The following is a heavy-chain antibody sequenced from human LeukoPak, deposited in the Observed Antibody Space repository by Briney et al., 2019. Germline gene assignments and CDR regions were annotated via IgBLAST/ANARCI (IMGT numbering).Heavy chain of an antibody. Sequence: GGSLRLSCAASGFSVSSNYMSWVRQAPGKGLEWVPFICSGGTTYYADSVKGRFTISRDTSMNTLYLQMNSLRAEDTATYYCARVGDFWSYYYYNMDVWGQGTTVTVSS. CDR3: ARVGDFWSYYYYNMDV. D-gene: IGHD3-3*01. CDR1: GFSVSSNY. V-gene: IGHV3-53*01. J-gene: IGHJ6*02. CDR2: ICSGGTT.